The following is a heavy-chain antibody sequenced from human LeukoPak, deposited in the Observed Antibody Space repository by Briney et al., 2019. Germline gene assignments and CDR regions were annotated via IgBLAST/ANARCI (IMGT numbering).Heavy chain of an antibody. Sequence: ASVTVSCKVSGYTLTELSMHWVRQAPGKGLEWMGGFDPEDGETVYAQKFRGRVTMTEDTSTDTAYMELSSRRSEDTAVYYCAARTRAFDIWGQGTMVTVSS. CDR2: FDPEDGET. D-gene: IGHD1-14*01. J-gene: IGHJ3*02. CDR1: GYTLTELS. V-gene: IGHV1-24*01. CDR3: AARTRAFDI.